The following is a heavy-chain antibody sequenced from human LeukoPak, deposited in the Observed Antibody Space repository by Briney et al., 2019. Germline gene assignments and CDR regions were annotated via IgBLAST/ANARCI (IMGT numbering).Heavy chain of an antibody. V-gene: IGHV1-69*13. D-gene: IGHD6-13*01. CDR1: GGTFSSYA. CDR3: ARVIGSPVKYYFDY. J-gene: IGHJ4*02. CDR2: IIPIFGTA. Sequence: WASVKVSCKASGGTFSSYAICWVRQAPGQGLEWMGGIIPIFGTANYAQKFQGRVTITADESTSTAYMELSSLRSEDTAVYYCARVIGSPVKYYFDYWGQGTLVTVSS.